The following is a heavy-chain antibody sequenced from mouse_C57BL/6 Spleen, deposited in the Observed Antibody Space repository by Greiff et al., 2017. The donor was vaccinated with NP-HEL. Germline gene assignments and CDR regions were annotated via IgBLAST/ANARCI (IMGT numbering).Heavy chain of an antibody. V-gene: IGHV14-2*01. CDR2: IDPEDGET. CDR3: ARGDITTVVALRDYLDY. D-gene: IGHD1-1*01. Sequence: EVQLQQSGAELVKPGASVKLSCTASGFNIKDYYMHWVKQRTEQGLEWIGRIDPEDGETKYAPKFQGKATITADTSSNTAYLQLSSLTSEDTAVYYGARGDITTVVALRDYLDYWGQSTTLTVSS. CDR1: GFNIKDYY. J-gene: IGHJ2*01.